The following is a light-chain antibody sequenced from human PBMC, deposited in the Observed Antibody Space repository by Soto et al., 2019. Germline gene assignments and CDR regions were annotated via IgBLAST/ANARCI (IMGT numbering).Light chain of an antibody. CDR3: SSYTSSSPSV. CDR1: SSDVGGYNY. CDR2: DVS. V-gene: IGLV2-14*01. Sequence: QSALTQPASVSGSPGQSITISCTGTSSDVGGYNYVSWYQQYPGKAPKLMIYDVSNRPSGVSTRFSGSKSGNTASLPISGRQAADEADYYCSSYTSSSPSVFGTGTQLTVL. J-gene: IGLJ1*01.